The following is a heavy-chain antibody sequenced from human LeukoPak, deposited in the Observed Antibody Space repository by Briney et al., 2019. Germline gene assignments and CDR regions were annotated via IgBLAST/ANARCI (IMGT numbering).Heavy chain of an antibody. Sequence: SVKVSFKASGCTFSSYAISWVRQAPGQGLEWMGGIIPIFGTANYAQKFQGRVTITADESTSTAYMELSSLRSEDTAVYYCARVSSYCSGGSCSDFDYWGQGTLVTVSS. J-gene: IGHJ4*02. CDR3: ARVSSYCSGGSCSDFDY. CDR1: GCTFSSYA. V-gene: IGHV1-69*13. D-gene: IGHD2-15*01. CDR2: IIPIFGTA.